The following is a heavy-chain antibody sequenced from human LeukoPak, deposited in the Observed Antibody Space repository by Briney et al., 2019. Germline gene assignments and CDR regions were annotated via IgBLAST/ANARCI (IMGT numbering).Heavy chain of an antibody. CDR2: IYSGGST. V-gene: IGHV3-53*01. CDR1: GFTVSTNY. Sequence: PGGSLRLSCAASGFTVSTNYMSWVRQAPGKGLEWVSVIYSGGSTYYADSVKGRFTISRDNSKNTLYLQMNSLSAEDTAVYYCARGRGTYYFDYWGQGTLVTVSS. D-gene: IGHD3-10*01. J-gene: IGHJ4*02. CDR3: ARGRGTYYFDY.